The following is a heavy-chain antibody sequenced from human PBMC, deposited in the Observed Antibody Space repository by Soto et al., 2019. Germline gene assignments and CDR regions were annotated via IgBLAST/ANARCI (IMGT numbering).Heavy chain of an antibody. J-gene: IGHJ4*02. D-gene: IGHD3-3*02. Sequence: EVQLVETGGGLIQPGGSLRLSCAVSGFTVSTNYMSWVRQAPGKGLEWVSALYSGGSTYYADSVKGRFTISRDNSKNTLHLQMNCLRAEDTALYYCARHRDAFSSTFDYWGQGTLVTVSS. V-gene: IGHV3-53*02. CDR2: LYSGGST. CDR1: GFTVSTNY. CDR3: ARHRDAFSSTFDY.